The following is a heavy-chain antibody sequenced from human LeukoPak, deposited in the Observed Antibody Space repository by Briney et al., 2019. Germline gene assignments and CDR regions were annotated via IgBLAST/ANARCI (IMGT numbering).Heavy chain of an antibody. CDR2: IDTDGKTT. V-gene: IGHV3-74*01. D-gene: IGHD5-24*01. J-gene: IGHJ4*02. CDR1: GFTFNTYI. CDR3: VRDKDGYNF. Sequence: GWSLRLSCAASGFTFNTYIMHWVRQAPGKGLVWVSRIDTDGKTTTYADSVKGRFTISRDNAKNMLYLQMNSLRVEDTAVYYCVRDKDGYNFWGQGTLVSVSS.